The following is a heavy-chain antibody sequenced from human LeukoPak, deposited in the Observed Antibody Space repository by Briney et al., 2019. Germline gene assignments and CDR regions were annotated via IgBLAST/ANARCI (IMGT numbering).Heavy chain of an antibody. V-gene: IGHV4-59*01. CDR3: ARARRDGYNLVY. J-gene: IGHJ4*02. CDR1: GGTISSYY. CDR2: IYYSGST. Sequence: SETLSLTCTVSGGTISSYYWSWIRQPPGKGLEWIGYIYYSGSTNYNPSLKSRVTISVDTSKNQFSLKLSSVTAADTAVYYCARARRDGYNLVYWGQGTLVTVSS. D-gene: IGHD5-24*01.